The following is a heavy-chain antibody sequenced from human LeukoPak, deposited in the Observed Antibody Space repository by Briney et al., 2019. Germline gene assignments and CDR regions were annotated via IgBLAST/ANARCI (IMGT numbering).Heavy chain of an antibody. J-gene: IGHJ3*02. CDR2: TSYDGSQK. CDR1: GFIFSRYG. D-gene: IGHD1-26*01. Sequence: GGSLRLSCAGSGFIFSRYGLHWVRQAPGKGLEWVALTSYDGSQKYYADSVKGRFTISRDNSNNTLYVHMNSLRPEDTAVYYCARANEVGANVVGIWGQGTMVTVSS. V-gene: IGHV3-30*04. CDR3: ARANEVGANVVGI.